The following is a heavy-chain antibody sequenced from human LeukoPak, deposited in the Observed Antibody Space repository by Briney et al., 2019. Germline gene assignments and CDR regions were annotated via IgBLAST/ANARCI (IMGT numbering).Heavy chain of an antibody. V-gene: IGHV4-4*07. CDR1: GGSISSYY. Sequence: SETLSLTCTVSGGSISSYYWSWIRQPAGKGLEWIGRTYTSGSTNYNPSLKSRVTMSVDTSKNQFSLKLSSVTAADTAVYYCARDRHGSGSYLDYFDYWGQGTLVTVSS. CDR3: ARDRHGSGSYLDYFDY. CDR2: TYTSGST. D-gene: IGHD3-10*01. J-gene: IGHJ4*02.